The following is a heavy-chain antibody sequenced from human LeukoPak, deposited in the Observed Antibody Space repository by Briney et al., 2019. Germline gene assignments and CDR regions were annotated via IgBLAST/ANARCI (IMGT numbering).Heavy chain of an antibody. CDR3: ARGSTYYYDSSGYLD. Sequence: GASVKVSCKASGGTFISYAIRWVQQAPGQGLEWMGRIIPILGIANYAQKFQGRVTITADKSTSTAYMELSSLRSEDTAVYYCARGSTYYYDSSGYLDWGQGTLVTVSS. J-gene: IGHJ4*02. CDR2: IIPILGIA. V-gene: IGHV1-69*04. D-gene: IGHD3-22*01. CDR1: GGTFISYA.